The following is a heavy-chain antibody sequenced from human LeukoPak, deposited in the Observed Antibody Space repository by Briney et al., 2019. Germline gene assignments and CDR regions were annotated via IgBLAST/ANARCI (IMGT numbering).Heavy chain of an antibody. CDR2: IHDSGST. CDR1: GGSISSTYW. Sequence: NPSGTLSLTCAVSGGSISSTYWSAWVRQPPGKGLEWIGEIHDSGSTNYNPSLKSRVTISIDKSKNQFSLNLTSVTAADTAVYYCATRATAGPLWGQGTLVTVSS. J-gene: IGHJ4*02. V-gene: IGHV4-4*02. CDR3: ATRATAGPL. D-gene: IGHD6-13*01.